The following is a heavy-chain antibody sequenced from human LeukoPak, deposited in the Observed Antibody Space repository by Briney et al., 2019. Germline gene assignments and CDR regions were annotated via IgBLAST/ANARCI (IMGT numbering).Heavy chain of an antibody. CDR3: ARDFIAAAGFDY. V-gene: IGHV3-74*01. CDR2: INSDGSST. Sequence: GSLRLSCAASGFTFSGYWMHWVRQAPGKGLVWVSRINSDGSSTSYADSVKGRFTISRDNAKNTLYLQMNSLRAEDTAVYYCARDFIAAAGFDYWGQGTLVTVSS. CDR1: GFTFSGYW. J-gene: IGHJ4*02. D-gene: IGHD6-13*01.